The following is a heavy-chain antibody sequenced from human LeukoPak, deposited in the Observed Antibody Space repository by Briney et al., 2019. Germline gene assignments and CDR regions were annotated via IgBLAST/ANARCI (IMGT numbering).Heavy chain of an antibody. D-gene: IGHD6-13*01. V-gene: IGHV4-59*01. Sequence: PSETLSLTCTVSGGSISGYYWSWIRQPPGNGLEWIGYIYYSGTTNYNPSLKSRVTISVDTSKNRFSLKLSSMTAADTAVYFCARARSSWFFDYWGQGTLVTVSS. CDR1: GGSISGYY. CDR2: IYYSGTT. CDR3: ARARSSWFFDY. J-gene: IGHJ4*02.